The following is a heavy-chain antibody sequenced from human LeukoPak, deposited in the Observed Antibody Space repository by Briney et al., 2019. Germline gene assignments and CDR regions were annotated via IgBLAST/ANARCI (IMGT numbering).Heavy chain of an antibody. CDR3: ARHPDLEYSSSNYFDY. V-gene: IGHV5-51*01. Sequence: GESLKISCKGSGYSFTSYWIGWVRRMPGKGLEWMGIIYPGDSDTRYSPSFQGQVTISADKSISTAYLQWSSLKASDTAMYYCARHPDLEYSSSNYFDYWAREPWSPSPQ. J-gene: IGHJ4*02. D-gene: IGHD6-6*01. CDR2: IYPGDSDT. CDR1: GYSFTSYW.